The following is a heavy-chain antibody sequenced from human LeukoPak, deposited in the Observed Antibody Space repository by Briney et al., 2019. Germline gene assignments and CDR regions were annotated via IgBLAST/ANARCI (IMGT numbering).Heavy chain of an antibody. J-gene: IGHJ4*02. CDR1: GYTFTSYG. V-gene: IGHV1-18*01. CDR2: ISAYNGNT. Sequence: GASVKVSCKSSGYTFTSYGISWVRQAPGQGLEWMGWISAYNGNTNYAQKLQGRVTMTTDTSTSTAYMELRSLRSDDTAVYYCARDVAAATREPASDYWGQGTLVTVSS. CDR3: ARDVAAATREPASDY. D-gene: IGHD6-13*01.